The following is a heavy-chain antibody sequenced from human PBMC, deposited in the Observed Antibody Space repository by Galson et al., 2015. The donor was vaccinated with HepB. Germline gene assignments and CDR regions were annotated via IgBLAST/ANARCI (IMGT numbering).Heavy chain of an antibody. J-gene: IGHJ6*02. CDR2: VYHSGST. V-gene: IGHV4-4*02. CDR1: GGSISSSNW. Sequence: SETLSLTCAVSGGSISSSNWWSWVRQPPGKGLEWIGEVYHSGSTNYNPSLKSRVTISVDKSKNQFSLKLSSVTAADTAVYYCARSVSGSYPNYYYYSMDVWGQGTTVTVSS. CDR3: ARSVSGSYPNYYYYSMDV. D-gene: IGHD3-10*01.